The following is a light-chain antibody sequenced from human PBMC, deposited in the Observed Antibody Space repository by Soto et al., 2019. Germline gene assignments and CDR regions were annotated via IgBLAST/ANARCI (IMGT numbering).Light chain of an antibody. J-gene: IGKJ5*01. CDR2: DAS. Sequence: EIVLTQSPATLSLSPGEGATLSCRASQSVRSSLAWYQQKPGQAPRLLIYDASNRATGIPARFSGSGSGTDFTRTISSLEPEDFAVYYCQQRDTWPPGATFGQGTRLEIK. V-gene: IGKV3-11*01. CDR3: QQRDTWPPGAT. CDR1: QSVRSS.